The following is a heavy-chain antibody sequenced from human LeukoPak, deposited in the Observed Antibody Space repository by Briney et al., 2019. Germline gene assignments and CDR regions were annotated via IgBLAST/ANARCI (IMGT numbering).Heavy chain of an antibody. D-gene: IGHD1-26*01. J-gene: IGHJ4*02. CDR1: GFTFDDYA. CDR3: ASYSGTYSFDY. V-gene: IGHV3-9*01. CDR2: ISWNSGSI. Sequence: GGSLRLSCAASGFTFDDYAMHWVRQAPGKGLEWVSGISWNSGSIGYADSVKGRFTISRDNAKNSLYLQMNSLRAEDTAVYYCASYSGTYSFDYWGQGTLVTVSS.